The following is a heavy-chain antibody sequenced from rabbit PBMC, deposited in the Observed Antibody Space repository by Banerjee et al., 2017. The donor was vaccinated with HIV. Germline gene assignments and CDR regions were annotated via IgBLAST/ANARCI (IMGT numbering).Heavy chain of an antibody. V-gene: IGHV1S45*01. CDR1: GFSFSNKYV. Sequence: QEQLEESGGDLVKPEGSLTLTCTASGFSFSNKYVMCWVRQAPGKGLEWIACINTSSGNTVYATWAKGRFTISKTSSTTVTLQMTSLTAADTATYFCARDSYDDYGDYHFNLWGPGTLVTVS. D-gene: IGHD2-1*01. CDR2: INTSSGNT. J-gene: IGHJ4*01. CDR3: ARDSYDDYGDYHFNL.